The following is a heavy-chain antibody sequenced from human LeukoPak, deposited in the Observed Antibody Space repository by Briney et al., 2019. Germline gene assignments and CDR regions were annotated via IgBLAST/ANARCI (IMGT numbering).Heavy chain of an antibody. J-gene: IGHJ2*01. CDR1: GFTFTHYG. CDR3: VLVIVPAAVWHFDV. D-gene: IGHD2-2*01. V-gene: IGHV3-30*02. Sequence: GGSLGLSCAASGFTFTHYGFHWVRQAPGKGLEWVALIGVDGTMKYYADSVRGRFTISRDNSKNSLYLEMNSLKTEDTAVYYCVLVIVPAAVWHFDVWGRGTLVTVSS. CDR2: IGVDGTMK.